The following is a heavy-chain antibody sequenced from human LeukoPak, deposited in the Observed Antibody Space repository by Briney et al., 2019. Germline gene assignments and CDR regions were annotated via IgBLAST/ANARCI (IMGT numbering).Heavy chain of an antibody. CDR3: ARDYYYYGSGSYPIYYYYMDV. V-gene: IGHV1-46*01. CDR1: GYTFTSYY. J-gene: IGHJ6*03. Sequence: ASVKVSCKASGYTFTSYYMHWVRQAPGQGLEWMGIINPSGGSTSYAQKFQGRVTMTRDMSTSTVYMELSSLRSEDTAVYYCARDYYYYGSGSYPIYYYYMDVWGKGTTVTVSS. CDR2: INPSGGST. D-gene: IGHD3-10*01.